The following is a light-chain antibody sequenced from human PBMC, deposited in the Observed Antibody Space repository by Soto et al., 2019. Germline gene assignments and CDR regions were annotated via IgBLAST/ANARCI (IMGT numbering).Light chain of an antibody. CDR3: QQYNNGSSWT. V-gene: IGKV3-15*01. J-gene: IGKJ1*01. CDR1: ENLDIS. CDR2: GTS. Sequence: TQSPPTLSVSTGARVIRSCRASENLDISLACFEQKPGKCPRPMIYGTSTRASGVPDRFSGSGSGTDFTLTINSLRSEDFEVYECQQYNNGSSWTFGQGTKVDIK.